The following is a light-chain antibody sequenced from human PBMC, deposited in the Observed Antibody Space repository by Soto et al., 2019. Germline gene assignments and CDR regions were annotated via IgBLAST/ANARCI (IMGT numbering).Light chain of an antibody. CDR3: QHYNSYLGT. CDR2: KAS. CDR1: QSISSW. V-gene: IGKV1-5*03. Sequence: DIQMTQSPSTLSASVGDRVTITCRASQSISSWLAWYQQNPGKAPELLIYKASNLETGVPSRFSGSGSGTEFTLTISSLQPDDSATYYCQHYNSYLGTFGQGTKLEIK. J-gene: IGKJ2*01.